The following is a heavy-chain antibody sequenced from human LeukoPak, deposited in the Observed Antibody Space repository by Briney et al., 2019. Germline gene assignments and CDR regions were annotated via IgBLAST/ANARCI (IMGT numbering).Heavy chain of an antibody. J-gene: IGHJ4*02. CDR3: ARQGRYCSGGSCAGY. D-gene: IGHD2-15*01. Sequence: GESLKISCKGSGYSFTSYWISWVRQMPGKGLEWMGRIDPSDSYTNYSPSFQGQVTISADKSISTAYLQWSSLKASDTAMYYCARQGRYCSGGSCAGYWGQGTLVTVSS. V-gene: IGHV5-10-1*04. CDR1: GYSFTSYW. CDR2: IDPSDSYT.